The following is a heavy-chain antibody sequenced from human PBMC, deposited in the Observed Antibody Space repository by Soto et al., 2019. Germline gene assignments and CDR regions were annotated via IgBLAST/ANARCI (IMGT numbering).Heavy chain of an antibody. CDR3: ARDREAFGGVIVSFDY. Sequence: GASVKVSCKASGYTFTGYYMHWVRQAPGQGLEWMGWINPNSGGTNYAQKFQGRVTMTRDTSISTAYMELSRLRSDDTAVYYCARDREAFGGVIVSFDYWGQGTLVTVSS. V-gene: IGHV1-2*02. J-gene: IGHJ4*02. CDR2: INPNSGGT. D-gene: IGHD3-16*02. CDR1: GYTFTGYY.